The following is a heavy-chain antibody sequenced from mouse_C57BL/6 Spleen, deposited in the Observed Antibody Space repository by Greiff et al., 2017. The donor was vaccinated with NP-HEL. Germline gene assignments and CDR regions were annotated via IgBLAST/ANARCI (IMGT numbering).Heavy chain of an antibody. Sequence: EVHLVESGGGLVKPGGSLKLSCAASGFTFSDYGMHWVRQAPEKGLEWVAYISSGSSTIYYADTVKGRFTISRDNAKNTLFLQMTSLRSEDTAMYYCATQLDWYFDVWGTGTTVTVSS. CDR2: ISSGSSTI. CDR1: GFTFSDYG. V-gene: IGHV5-17*01. J-gene: IGHJ1*03. CDR3: ATQLDWYFDV. D-gene: IGHD2-12*01.